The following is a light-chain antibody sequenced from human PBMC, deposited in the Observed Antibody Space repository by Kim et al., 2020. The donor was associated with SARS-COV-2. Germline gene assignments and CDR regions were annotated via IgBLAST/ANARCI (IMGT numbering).Light chain of an antibody. CDR3: SAWDSSLNGWV. CDR2: RNN. Sequence: QAGLTQPPSVSKGLRQTATLTCTGNSDNVGNQGATWLQQHQGHPPKLLSYRNNNRPSGISERLSASRSGNTASLTITGLQPEDEADYYCSAWDSSLNGWVFGGGTQLTVL. CDR1: SDNVGNQG. V-gene: IGLV10-54*01. J-gene: IGLJ3*02.